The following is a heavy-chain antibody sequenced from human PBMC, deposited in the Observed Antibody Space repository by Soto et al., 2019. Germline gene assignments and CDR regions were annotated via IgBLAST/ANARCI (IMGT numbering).Heavy chain of an antibody. Sequence: EVQLVESGGGLVQPGGSLRLSCAASGFTFSSYEMNWVRQSPGKGLEWVSYISSSGSTIYYADSVKGRFTISRDNAKNSLYLQMNSLRAEDTAVYYCARVFGGDSGDWFDPWGQGTLVTVSS. CDR2: ISSSGSTI. V-gene: IGHV3-48*03. CDR1: GFTFSSYE. CDR3: ARVFGGDSGDWFDP. J-gene: IGHJ5*02. D-gene: IGHD3-10*01.